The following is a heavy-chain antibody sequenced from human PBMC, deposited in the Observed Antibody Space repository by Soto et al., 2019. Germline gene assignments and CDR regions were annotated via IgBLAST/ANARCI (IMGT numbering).Heavy chain of an antibody. D-gene: IGHD3-22*01. V-gene: IGHV3-23*01. J-gene: IGHJ3*02. CDR2: IRENDGST. Sequence: GGSLRLSCAASGFTFSTFDMTWVRQAPGKGLEWVSLIRENDGSTYYADSVKGRFTISRDNSKNMLYLQMNALRPEDTAVYFCARADYYDNSGYQGAFDIWGQGTMVTVSS. CDR1: GFTFSTFD. CDR3: ARADYYDNSGYQGAFDI.